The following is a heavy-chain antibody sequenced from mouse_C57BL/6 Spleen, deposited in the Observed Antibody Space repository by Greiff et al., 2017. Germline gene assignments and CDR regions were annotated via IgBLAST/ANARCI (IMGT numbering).Heavy chain of an antibody. CDR2: IDPSDSYT. CDR1: GYTFTSYW. CDR3: ARGGYDYDVGRIAY. V-gene: IGHV1-50*01. Sequence: QVQLQQPGAELVKPGASVKLSCKASGYTFTSYWMQWVKQRPGQGLEWIGEIDPSDSYTNYNQKFKGKATLTVDTSSSKAYMQLSSLTSEDSAVYYCARGGYDYDVGRIAYWGQGTLVTVSA. J-gene: IGHJ3*01. D-gene: IGHD2-4*01.